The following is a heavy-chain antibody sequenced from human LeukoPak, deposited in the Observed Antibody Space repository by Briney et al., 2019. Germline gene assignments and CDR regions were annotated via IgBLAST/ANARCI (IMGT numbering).Heavy chain of an antibody. CDR1: GFTFDDYA. V-gene: IGHV3-9*01. D-gene: IGHD5-18*01. CDR2: ISWNSGSI. J-gene: IGHJ6*02. CDR3: AKDVDTAMVTGGMDV. Sequence: GGSLRLSCAASGFTFDDYAMHWVRQAPGKGLEWVSGISWNSGSIGCADSVKGRFTISRDNAKNSLYLQMNSLRAEDTALYYCAKDVDTAMVTGGMDVWGQGTTVTVSS.